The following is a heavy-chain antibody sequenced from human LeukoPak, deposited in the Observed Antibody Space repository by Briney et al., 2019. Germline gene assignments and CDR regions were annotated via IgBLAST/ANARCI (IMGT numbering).Heavy chain of an antibody. CDR1: GYTFTSYW. Sequence: GESLKISCEGSGYTFTSYWIAWVRQMPGKGLEWMGIIYPGDSDTRYSPSFQGQVTISADKSISTAYLQWSSLKASDTAMYYCARQYGSGSYSAGWFDPWGQGTLVTVSS. D-gene: IGHD3-10*01. CDR2: IYPGDSDT. J-gene: IGHJ5*02. CDR3: ARQYGSGSYSAGWFDP. V-gene: IGHV5-51*01.